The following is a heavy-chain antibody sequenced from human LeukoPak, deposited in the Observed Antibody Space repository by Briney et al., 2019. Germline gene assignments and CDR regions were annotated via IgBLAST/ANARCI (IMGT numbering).Heavy chain of an antibody. CDR3: ASEPISSTSNDYFDY. Sequence: GASVKVSCKASGYTFTSYYMHWVRQAPGQGLEWMGRIIPILGIANYAQKFQGRVTITADKSTSTAYMELSSLRSEDTAVYYCASEPISSTSNDYFDYWGQGTLVTVSS. V-gene: IGHV1-69*04. CDR2: IIPILGIA. J-gene: IGHJ4*02. D-gene: IGHD2-2*01. CDR1: GYTFTSYY.